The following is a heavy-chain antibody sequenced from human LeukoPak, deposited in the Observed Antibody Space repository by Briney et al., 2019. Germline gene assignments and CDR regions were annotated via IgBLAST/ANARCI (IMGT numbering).Heavy chain of an antibody. J-gene: IGHJ6*04. CDR3: ARGIAAAGTAEGGVSYGMDV. CDR2: INHSGST. V-gene: IGHV4-34*01. Sequence: SETLSLTCAVYGGSFSGYYWSWIRQPPGKGLGWIGEINHSGSTNYNPSLKSRVTISVDTSKNQFSLKLSSVTAADTAVYYCARGIAAAGTAEGGVSYGMDVWGKGTTVTVSS. D-gene: IGHD6-13*01. CDR1: GGSFSGYY.